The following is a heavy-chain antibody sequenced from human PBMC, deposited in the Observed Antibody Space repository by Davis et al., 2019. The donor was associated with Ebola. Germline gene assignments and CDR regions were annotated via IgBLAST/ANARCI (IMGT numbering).Heavy chain of an antibody. CDR2: INPHNGNT. Sequence: AASVKVSCKASGYTFTNYGITWVRQAPGQGLEWMGWINPHNGNTNYAQNVQGRVIMTTDTATTTAYMEVGGLRSDDTAVYYCAREVVVVITTQYYYYGMDVWGKGTTVTVSS. D-gene: IGHD3-22*01. CDR1: GYTFTNYG. J-gene: IGHJ6*04. CDR3: AREVVVVITTQYYYYGMDV. V-gene: IGHV1-18*04.